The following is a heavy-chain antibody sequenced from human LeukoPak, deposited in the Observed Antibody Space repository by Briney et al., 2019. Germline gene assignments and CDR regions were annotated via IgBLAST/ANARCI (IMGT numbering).Heavy chain of an antibody. V-gene: IGHV3-21*01. J-gene: IGHJ3*02. CDR1: GFTFSSYS. CDR3: ARGGWIDAFDI. CDR2: ISSSSSYI. D-gene: IGHD6-19*01. Sequence: GGSLRLSCAASGFTFSSYSMNWVRQAPGKGLEWVSSISSSSSYIYYADSVKGRFTIPRDNAKNSLYLQMNSLRAEDTAVYYCARGGWIDAFDIWGQGTMVTVSS.